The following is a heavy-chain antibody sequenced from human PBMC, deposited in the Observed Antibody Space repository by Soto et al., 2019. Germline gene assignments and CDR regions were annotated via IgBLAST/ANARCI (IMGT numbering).Heavy chain of an antibody. CDR3: ARGGWRQIDY. Sequence: QVQLQESGPGLVKSSETQSLTCSVAGGTIGRYYWSWIRQPPGKGLEWIGYIYYRWSTNYNPSLKSRVTISVDTSKNQFSLKLSSVTAADTAVYYCARGGWRQIDYWGQGTLVTVSS. D-gene: IGHD3-3*01. J-gene: IGHJ4*02. CDR2: IYYRWST. CDR1: GGTIGRYY. V-gene: IGHV4-59*08.